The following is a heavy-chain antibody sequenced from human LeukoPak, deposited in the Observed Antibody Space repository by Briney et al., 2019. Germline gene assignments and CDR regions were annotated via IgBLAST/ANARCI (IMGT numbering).Heavy chain of an antibody. D-gene: IGHD2-21*01. Sequence: GGSLRLSCAASGFTFRGYSMNWVREAPGKGAEGISYINKEGSSIADSVQGRIIISRDTDENSLFLQMNSLRVEDTALYYCARDTDWSFDYWGQGILVTVSS. CDR1: GFTFRGYS. CDR2: INKEGSSI. V-gene: IGHV3-48*01. CDR3: ARDTDWSFDY. J-gene: IGHJ4*02.